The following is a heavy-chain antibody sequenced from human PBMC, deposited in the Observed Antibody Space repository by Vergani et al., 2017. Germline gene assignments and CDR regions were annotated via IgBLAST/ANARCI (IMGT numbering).Heavy chain of an antibody. CDR2: INAGNGNT. J-gene: IGHJ4*02. V-gene: IGHV1-3*01. CDR3: ARDSREQLVYYFDY. D-gene: IGHD6-13*01. Sequence: QVQLVQSGAEVKKPGASVKVSCKASGYTFTSYAMHWVRQAPGQRLEWMGWINAGNGNTKYSQKFQGRVTITRDTSASTAYMELSSLRSEDTAVYYCARDSREQLVYYFDYWGQGTLVTGSS. CDR1: GYTFTSYA.